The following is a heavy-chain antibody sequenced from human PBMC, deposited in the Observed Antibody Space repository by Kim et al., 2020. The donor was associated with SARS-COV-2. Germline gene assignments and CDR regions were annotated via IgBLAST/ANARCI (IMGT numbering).Heavy chain of an antibody. D-gene: IGHD3-9*01. Sequence: GESLKISCKGSGYRFSTYGIGWVRQMPGKGLEWMCLIFPADSDITYSPSFLAQLTISSDKSIDTAYLQFSSLKASDTATYFCARRLGGKVYFDSWGQGTLVIVSS. J-gene: IGHJ4*02. CDR1: GYRFSTYG. V-gene: IGHV5-51*01. CDR3: ARRLGGKVYFDS. CDR2: IFPADSDI.